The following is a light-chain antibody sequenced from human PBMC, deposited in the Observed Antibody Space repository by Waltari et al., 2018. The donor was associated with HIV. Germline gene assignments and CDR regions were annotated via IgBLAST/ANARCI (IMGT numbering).Light chain of an antibody. J-gene: IGLJ1*01. V-gene: IGLV1-40*01. CDR3: QSHDSSLSGYV. CDR1: SSNIVAGYH. CDR2: GNN. Sequence: QSVLTQPPSVSGAPGQRVTISCTGSSSNIVAGYHVHWYQQLPGTPPKLLIYGNNKQLPGSAPEPFVFGDSCRPSGVPVRFSGPESGTSASLAITGLQAEDEADYHCQSHDSSLSGYVFGTGTKVTVL.